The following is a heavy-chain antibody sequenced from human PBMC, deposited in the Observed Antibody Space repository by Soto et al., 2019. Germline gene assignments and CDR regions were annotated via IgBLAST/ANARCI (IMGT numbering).Heavy chain of an antibody. CDR2: ISSSSSTI. CDR1: GFTFSSYS. Sequence: EVQLLESGGGLVQPGGSPRLSCAASGFTFSSYSMNWVRQAPGKGLEWVSYISSSSSTIYYADSVKGRFTISRDNAKNSLYLQMNSLRAEDTAVYYCARHPERIAEIGWFDPWGQGTLVTVSS. D-gene: IGHD6-13*01. CDR3: ARHPERIAEIGWFDP. J-gene: IGHJ5*02. V-gene: IGHV3-48*01.